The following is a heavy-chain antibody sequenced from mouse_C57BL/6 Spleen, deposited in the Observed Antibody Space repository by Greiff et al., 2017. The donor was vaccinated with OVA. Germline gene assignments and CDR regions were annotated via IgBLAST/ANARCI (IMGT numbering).Heavy chain of an antibody. Sequence: QVQLQQSGAELVRPGASVTLSCKASGYTFTDYEMHWVKQTPVHGLEWIGAIDPETGGTAYNQKFKGKAILTADKSSSTAYMELRSLTSEDSAVYYCTRWLLLYCDYWGQGTTLTVSS. V-gene: IGHV1-15*01. CDR3: TRWLLLYCDY. D-gene: IGHD2-3*01. J-gene: IGHJ2*01. CDR1: GYTFTDYE. CDR2: IDPETGGT.